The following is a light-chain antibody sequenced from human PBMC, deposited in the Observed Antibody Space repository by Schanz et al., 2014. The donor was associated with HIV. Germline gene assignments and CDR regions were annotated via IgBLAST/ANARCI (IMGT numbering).Light chain of an antibody. J-gene: IGLJ2*01. V-gene: IGLV1-44*01. Sequence: QSVLTQPPSASGTPGQRVTVSCSGRSSNIGGNTVNWYQQLPGSAPKLLIYGNNRRPSGVPDRFSGSKSGTSASLAISGLQSEDEGDYYCQSFDRTMRGLLFGGGTKVTVL. CDR1: SSNIGGNT. CDR3: QSFDRTMRGLL. CDR2: GNN.